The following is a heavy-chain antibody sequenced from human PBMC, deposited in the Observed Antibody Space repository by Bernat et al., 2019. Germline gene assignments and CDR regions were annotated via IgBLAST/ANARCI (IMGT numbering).Heavy chain of an antibody. CDR1: GFSLSTTAVA. CDR2: IYWDDDK. Sequence: QITLKESGPTLVKPTQTLTLTCTFSGFSLSTTAVAVAWIRQPPGKALEWLALIYWDDDKRYSPSLNNRFTITKDTSKNQVVLTMTNMDPVDTATYYCAHRRPGDSSSFRYFDYWGQGTLVTVSS. CDR3: AHRRPGDSSSFRYFDY. V-gene: IGHV2-5*02. D-gene: IGHD6-6*01. J-gene: IGHJ4*02.